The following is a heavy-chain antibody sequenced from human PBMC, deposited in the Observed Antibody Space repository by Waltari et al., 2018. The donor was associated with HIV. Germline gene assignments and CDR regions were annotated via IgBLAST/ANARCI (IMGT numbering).Heavy chain of an antibody. J-gene: IGHJ6*02. D-gene: IGHD4-17*01. CDR2: IRSKANSYAT. CDR3: TRHNGDYYYYYYGMDV. Sequence: EVQLVESGGGLVQPGGSLKLSCAASGFTFSGSAMHWVRQASGKGLAWVGRIRSKANSYATAYAASVKGRFTISRDDSKNTAYLQMNSLKTEDTAVYYCTRHNGDYYYYYYGMDVWGQGTTVTVSS. V-gene: IGHV3-73*02. CDR1: GFTFSGSA.